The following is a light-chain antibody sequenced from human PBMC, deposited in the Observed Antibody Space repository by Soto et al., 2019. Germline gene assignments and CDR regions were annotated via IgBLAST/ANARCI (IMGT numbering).Light chain of an antibody. Sequence: ELGVTRSRASVSVSPGARANLSCRASLSVTSNYVTSYHTKHGQTPSILXDASSSRATGGPARLSGSGSATEFTLPISRLQSEYFDVYYCQQYHDGRSTFGQGTRLEIK. CDR3: QQYHDGRST. J-gene: IGKJ5*01. CDR2: ASS. CDR1: LSVTSN. V-gene: IGKV3-15*01.